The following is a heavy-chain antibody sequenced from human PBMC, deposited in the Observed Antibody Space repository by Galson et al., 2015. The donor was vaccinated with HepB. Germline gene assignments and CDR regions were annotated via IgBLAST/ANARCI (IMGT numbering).Heavy chain of an antibody. CDR2: INQNGSAR. D-gene: IGHD3-3*01. CDR3: ARTLSLGCGIITTPDSSYGMDF. V-gene: IGHV3-7*03. CDR1: GFTFSSYW. Sequence: SLRLSCAASGFTFSSYWMNWVRQAPGKGLEWVAHINQNGSARYYVDSVKGRFTISRDNAKDTVYLQLDSLRAEDTAVYHCARTLSLGCGIITTPDSSYGMDFWGQGTTVTVSS. J-gene: IGHJ6*02.